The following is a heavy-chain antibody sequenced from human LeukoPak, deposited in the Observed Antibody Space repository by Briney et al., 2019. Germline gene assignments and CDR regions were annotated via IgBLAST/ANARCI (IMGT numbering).Heavy chain of an antibody. Sequence: SETLSLTCAVSGGSINSHYWGWIRQPPGKGLQWIGDIYYTGKNNYNPSLESRVTISLDTSKDHLSLNLTSVVAADTAIYYCVRRGTGWNYFDYWGQGILVTVSS. CDR3: VRRGTGWNYFDY. CDR2: IYYTGKN. V-gene: IGHV4-59*08. D-gene: IGHD2-8*02. CDR1: GGSINSHY. J-gene: IGHJ4*02.